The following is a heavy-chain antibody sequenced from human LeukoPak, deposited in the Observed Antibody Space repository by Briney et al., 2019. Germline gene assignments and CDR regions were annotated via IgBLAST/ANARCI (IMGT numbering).Heavy chain of an antibody. J-gene: IGHJ4*02. V-gene: IGHV5-51*01. CDR2: IYPGDSDT. Sequence: GESLKISCKGSGYRFTSYWIGWVRQMPGKGLGWMGIIYPGDSDTRYSPSFQGQVTISADKSISTAYLQWSSLKASDTAMYYCARLPYYYGSGSFSYYFDYWGQGTLVTVSS. D-gene: IGHD3-10*01. CDR3: ARLPYYYGSGSFSYYFDY. CDR1: GYRFTSYW.